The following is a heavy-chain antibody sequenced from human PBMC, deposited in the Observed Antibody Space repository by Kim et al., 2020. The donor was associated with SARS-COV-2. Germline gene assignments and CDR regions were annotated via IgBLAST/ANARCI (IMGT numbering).Heavy chain of an antibody. CDR2: IFYTGST. V-gene: IGHV4-31*03. D-gene: IGHD3-22*01. CDR3: ASYYDSSGVFDY. J-gene: IGHJ4*02. Sequence: SETLSLTCTVSGESITRGGYYWGWVRQQPVKGLEWIGYIFYTGSTFYNPSLTSRVSISVDPSENQFSLKLSSVTAADTAVYYCASYYDSSGVFDYWGQGTLVTVSS. CDR1: GESITRGGYY.